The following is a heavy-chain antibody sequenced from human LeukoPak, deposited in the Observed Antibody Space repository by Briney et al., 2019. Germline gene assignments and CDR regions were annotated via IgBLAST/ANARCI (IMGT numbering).Heavy chain of an antibody. V-gene: IGHV3-64*01. CDR1: GFTFSIYA. CDR3: ATYEAVAGIEGDY. J-gene: IGHJ4*02. CDR2: ITNNGGST. Sequence: GGSLRLSCAASGFTFSIYAMHWVRQAPGRGLEYVSAITNNGGSTYYANSVKGRFTISRDNSKNTLYLQMGSLRAEDMAVYYCATYEAVAGIEGDYWGQGTLVTVSS. D-gene: IGHD6-19*01.